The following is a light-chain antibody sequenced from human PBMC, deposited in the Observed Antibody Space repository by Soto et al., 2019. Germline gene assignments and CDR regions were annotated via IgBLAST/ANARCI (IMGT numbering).Light chain of an antibody. V-gene: IGLV4-69*01. CDR2: LNSDGSH. CDR3: QTGGTGIRV. CDR1: SGHSSYA. J-gene: IGLJ3*02. Sequence: QSVLTQSPSASASLGASVKLTCTLSSGHSSYAIAWHQQQPEKGPRYLMKLNSDGSHSKGDGIPDRFSGSSSGAERYLTISCLQSEDEADYFCQTGGTGIRVFGGGTKLTVL.